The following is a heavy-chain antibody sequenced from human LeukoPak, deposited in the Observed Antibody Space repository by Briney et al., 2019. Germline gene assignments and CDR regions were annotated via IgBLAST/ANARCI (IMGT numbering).Heavy chain of an antibody. CDR3: ARPRGNYPYDAFDI. CDR2: IYPGDSDT. D-gene: IGHD1-26*01. V-gene: IGHV5-51*01. Sequence: GESLKISCKGSGYSFTSYWIGWVRQTPGRGLEWMGIIYPGDSDTRYSPSFQGQVTISADRSISTASLQWSSLKASGAAVYYCARPRGNYPYDAFDIWGQGTMVTVSS. CDR1: GYSFTSYW. J-gene: IGHJ3*02.